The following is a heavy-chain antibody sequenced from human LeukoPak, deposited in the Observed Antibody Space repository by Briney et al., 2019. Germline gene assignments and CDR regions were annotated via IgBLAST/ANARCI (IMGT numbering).Heavy chain of an antibody. V-gene: IGHV3-7*03. CDR3: ARDRYVGATTAGDSDS. D-gene: IGHD1-26*01. CDR1: GFTFSNYG. Sequence: GGSLRLSCAASGFTFSNYGMHWVRQAPGKGLEWVASIKHDGSEKYYVDSVRGRFTISRDNTKNLLYLQMNSLRAEDTAVYYCARDRYVGATTAGDSDSWGQGTLVTVSS. J-gene: IGHJ4*02. CDR2: IKHDGSEK.